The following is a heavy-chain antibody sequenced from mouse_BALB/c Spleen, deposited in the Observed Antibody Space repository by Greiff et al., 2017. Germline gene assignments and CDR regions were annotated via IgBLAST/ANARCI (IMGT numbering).Heavy chain of an antibody. CDR2: INPSNGGT. J-gene: IGHJ3*01. D-gene: IGHD2-4*01. V-gene: IGHV1S81*02. Sequence: QVQLQQSGAELVKPGASVKLSCKASGYTFTSYYMYWVKQRPGQGLEWIGEINPSNGGTNFNEKFKSKATPTVDKSSSTAYMQLSSLTSEDSAVYYCTRCHYDYDGFAYWGQGTLVTVSA. CDR1: GYTFTSYY. CDR3: TRCHYDYDGFAY.